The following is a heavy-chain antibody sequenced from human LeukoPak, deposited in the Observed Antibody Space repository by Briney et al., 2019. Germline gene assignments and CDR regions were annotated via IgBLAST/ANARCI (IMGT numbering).Heavy chain of an antibody. CDR3: AKWFAYYDSSGYYPYGMDD. V-gene: IGHV3-23*01. CDR1: GFTFSSYA. J-gene: IGHJ6*02. Sequence: GGSLRLSCAASGFTFSSYAMSWVRQAPGEGLEWVSAISGSGGSTYYADSVKGRFTISRDNSKNTLYLQMNSLRAEDTAVYYCAKWFAYYDSSGYYPYGMDDWGQGTTVTVSS. D-gene: IGHD3-22*01. CDR2: ISGSGGST.